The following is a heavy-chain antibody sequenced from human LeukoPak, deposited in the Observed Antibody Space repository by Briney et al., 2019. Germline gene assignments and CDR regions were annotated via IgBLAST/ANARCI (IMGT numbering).Heavy chain of an antibody. J-gene: IGHJ6*03. CDR3: AASIRFLEWLPPSGYMDV. D-gene: IGHD3-3*01. Sequence: GESLTLSCAVSGFTFTDFYMSWIRQAPRKGLDWVSYISISGTDIYYAYSVKGRFSFSSHNAKNSLYLQMNSLRAEDTAVYYCAASIRFLEWLPPSGYMDVWGKGTPVTVSS. CDR2: ISISGTDI. CDR1: GFTFTDFY. V-gene: IGHV3-11*01.